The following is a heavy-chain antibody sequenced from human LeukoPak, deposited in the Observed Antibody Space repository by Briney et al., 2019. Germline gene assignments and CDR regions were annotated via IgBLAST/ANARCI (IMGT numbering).Heavy chain of an antibody. V-gene: IGHV1-18*01. CDR3: ARADILTGYYPVDP. CDR2: ISAYNGNT. J-gene: IGHJ5*02. CDR1: GYTFTSYG. Sequence: ASVKVSCKASGYTFTSYGISWVRQAPGQGLEGMGWISAYNGNTNYAQKLQGRVTMTTDTSTRTAYMELRSLRSDDTAVYYCARADILTGYYPVDPWGQGTLVTVSS. D-gene: IGHD3-9*01.